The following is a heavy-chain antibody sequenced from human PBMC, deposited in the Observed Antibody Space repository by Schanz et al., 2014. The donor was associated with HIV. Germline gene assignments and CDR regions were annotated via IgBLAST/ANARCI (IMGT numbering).Heavy chain of an antibody. V-gene: IGHV3-9*01. CDR3: AKDIQDYSNSFDL. D-gene: IGHD4-4*01. J-gene: IGHJ4*02. CDR2: ISWNSGSI. Sequence: EVQLVESGGGLVQPGRSLRLSCTGSGFNFDDYVMYWVRQAPGKGLEWVSGISWNSGSIGYADSVKGRFTISRDNAKNSLYLQMNSLRPEDTALYYCAKDIQDYSNSFDLWGQGTLVTVSA. CDR1: GFNFDDYV.